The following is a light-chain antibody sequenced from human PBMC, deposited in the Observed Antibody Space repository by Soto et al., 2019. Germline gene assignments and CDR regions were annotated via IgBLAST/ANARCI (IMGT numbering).Light chain of an antibody. V-gene: IGKV1-5*03. CDR2: KAT. CDR1: QSISSW. CDR3: QQYNSDVWT. Sequence: DIQMTQSPSTLSASVGDRVTITCRASQSISSWLAWYQQKPGKAPKLLIYKATSLESGVPSRFSGSGSGTEFTLTISSLQPDDFATYYCQQYNSDVWTFGQGKKVEIK. J-gene: IGKJ1*01.